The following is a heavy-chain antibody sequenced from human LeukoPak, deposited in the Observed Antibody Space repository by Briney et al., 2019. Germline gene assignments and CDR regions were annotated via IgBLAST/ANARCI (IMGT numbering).Heavy chain of an antibody. J-gene: IGHJ4*02. CDR1: GFTFSSYG. V-gene: IGHV3-30*02. CDR3: AKGLVGATHYFDY. D-gene: IGHD1-26*01. CDR2: IRYDGSNK. Sequence: GGSLRLSCAVSGFTFSSYGMHWVRQAPGKGLEWVAFIRYDGSNKYYADSVKGRFTISRDNSKNTLYLQMNSLRAEDTAVYYCAKGLVGATHYFDYWGQGTLVTVPS.